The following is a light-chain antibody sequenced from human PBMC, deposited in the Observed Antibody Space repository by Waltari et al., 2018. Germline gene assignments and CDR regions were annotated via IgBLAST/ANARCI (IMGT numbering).Light chain of an antibody. CDR2: LNSDGSH. CDR1: SGHSSYA. V-gene: IGLV4-69*01. J-gene: IGLJ1*01. CDR3: QTWGTGFQV. Sequence: QLVLTQSPSASASLGASVKLTCTLSSGHSSYAIAWHPQQPEKGPRYLMKLNSDGSHKTGDGIPDRFSGSSSGTERFLTISSLQSEDEGDYYCQTWGTGFQVFGTGTKVTVL.